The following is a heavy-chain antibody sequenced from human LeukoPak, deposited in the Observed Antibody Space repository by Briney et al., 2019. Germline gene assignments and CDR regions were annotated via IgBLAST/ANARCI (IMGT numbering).Heavy chain of an antibody. CDR1: GFTFGNYA. Sequence: GGSLRLSCTASGFTFGNYAVAWVRQAPGKGLELVSFIRNNNSGGKTEYAASVKGRFTISRDDSKAIAYLQMTSLKTEDTALYYCVREMRPQFFFDYWGQGTLVTVSS. D-gene: IGHD3-3*01. CDR2: IRNNNSGGKT. J-gene: IGHJ4*02. CDR3: VREMRPQFFFDY. V-gene: IGHV3-49*04.